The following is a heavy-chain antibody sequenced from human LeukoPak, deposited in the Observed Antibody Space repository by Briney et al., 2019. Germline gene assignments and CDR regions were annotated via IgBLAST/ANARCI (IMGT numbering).Heavy chain of an antibody. D-gene: IGHD2-2*01. V-gene: IGHV4-59*01. CDR3: ARGGSVVVPAANRFDY. CDR2: IYYSGST. CDR1: GGSISSYY. Sequence: PSETLSLTCTVSGGSISSYYWSWIRQPPGKGLEWIGYIYYSGSTNYNPSLKSRVTISVDTSKNQFSLKLSSVTAADTAVYYCARGGSVVVPAANRFDYWGQGTLVTVSS. J-gene: IGHJ4*02.